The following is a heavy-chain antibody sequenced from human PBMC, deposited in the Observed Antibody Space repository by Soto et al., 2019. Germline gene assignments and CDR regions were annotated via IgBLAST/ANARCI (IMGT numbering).Heavy chain of an antibody. D-gene: IGHD3-22*01. CDR1: GFTFSSYS. Sequence: EVQLVESGGGLVQPGGSLRLSCAASGFTFSSYSMNWVRQAPGKGLEWVSYISSSSSTIYYADSVKGRFTISRDNAKNSLYLQMNSRRDEDTAVYYCGGDSSGYYYPDVFDIWGQGTMVTVSS. J-gene: IGHJ3*02. CDR3: GGDSSGYYYPDVFDI. V-gene: IGHV3-48*02. CDR2: ISSSSSTI.